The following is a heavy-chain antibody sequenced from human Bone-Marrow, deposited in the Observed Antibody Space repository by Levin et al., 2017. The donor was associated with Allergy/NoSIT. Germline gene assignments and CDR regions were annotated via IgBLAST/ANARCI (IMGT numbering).Heavy chain of an antibody. CDR1: GFVFSNYY. V-gene: IGHV3-11*01. CDR2: ISNSDTAV. J-gene: IGHJ5*02. D-gene: IGHD5-24*01. Sequence: GESLKISCATSGFVFSNYYMSWIRQAPGKGLEWIAYISNSDTAVYYADSVKGRFTISRDTAKHSLYLQMNSLRDEDTAVYYCARDRKPNSAAMEFDPWGRGTLVTVSS. CDR3: ARDRKPNSAAMEFDP.